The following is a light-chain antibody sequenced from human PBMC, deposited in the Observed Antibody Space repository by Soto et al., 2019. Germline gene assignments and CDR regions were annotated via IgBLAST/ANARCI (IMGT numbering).Light chain of an antibody. CDR2: RTS. V-gene: IGKV3-15*01. CDR1: QSISSN. CDR3: QQYNNWPRAT. Sequence: EIVMTQSPATLSVSPGKRATLSYMSNQSISSNVAWYQQKPGQAPRLLMFRTSSRATGFPARFSGSGSGTEFNLTISSLQSEDFGVYYCQQYNNWPRATFGGGTKVDI. J-gene: IGKJ4*01.